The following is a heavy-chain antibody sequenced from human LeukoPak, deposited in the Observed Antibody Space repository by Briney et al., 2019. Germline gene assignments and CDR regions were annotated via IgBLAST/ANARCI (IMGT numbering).Heavy chain of an antibody. Sequence: PGGSLRLSCAAFGFTFSSYGMHWVRQAPGKGLEWVAVISYDGSNKYYADSVKGRFTISRDNSKNTLYLQMNSLRAEDTAVYYCAKDLNILPDYWGQGTLVTVSS. V-gene: IGHV3-30*18. CDR3: AKDLNILPDY. CDR1: GFTFSSYG. J-gene: IGHJ4*02. D-gene: IGHD2-21*01. CDR2: ISYDGSNK.